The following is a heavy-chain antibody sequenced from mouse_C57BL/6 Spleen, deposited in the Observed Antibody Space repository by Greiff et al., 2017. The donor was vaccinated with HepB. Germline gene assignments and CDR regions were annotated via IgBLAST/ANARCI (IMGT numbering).Heavy chain of an antibody. J-gene: IGHJ4*01. CDR3: ARSYGRSTDYYAMDY. CDR2: IRNKANGYTT. D-gene: IGHD1-1*01. V-gene: IGHV7-3*01. Sequence: DVMLVESGGGLVQPGGSLSLSCAASGFTFTDYYMSWVRQPPGKALEWLGFIRNKANGYTTEYSASVKGRFTISRDNTQSSLYLQMNALRAEDSATYYSARSYGRSTDYYAMDYWGQGTSVTGSS. CDR1: GFTFTDYY.